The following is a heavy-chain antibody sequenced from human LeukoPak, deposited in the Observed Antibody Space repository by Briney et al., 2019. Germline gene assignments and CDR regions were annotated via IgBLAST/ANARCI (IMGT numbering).Heavy chain of an antibody. CDR2: ISGSGGST. CDR3: AKGLGRIVAVPAAGYFDY. Sequence: GGSLRLSCAASGFTFSSYAMSWVRQAPGKGLEWVSAISGSGGSTYYADSEKRRFTISRDNSKNTVYLQMNSLRAEDTAVYYFAKGLGRIVAVPAAGYFDYWGQGTLVTVSS. V-gene: IGHV3-23*01. D-gene: IGHD2-2*01. CDR1: GFTFSSYA. J-gene: IGHJ4*02.